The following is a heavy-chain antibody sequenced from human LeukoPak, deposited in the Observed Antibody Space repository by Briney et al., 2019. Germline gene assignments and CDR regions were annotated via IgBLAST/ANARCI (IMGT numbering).Heavy chain of an antibody. V-gene: IGHV1-2*02. CDR3: ARAGTYSSSWYEHYYYYYMDV. J-gene: IGHJ6*03. CDR1: GYTFTGYY. Sequence: ASVKVSCKASGYTFTGYYMHWVRQAPGQGLEWMGWINPNSGGTNYAQKFQGRVTMTRDTSIGTAYMELSRLRSDDTAVYYCARAGTYSSSWYEHYYYYYMDVWGKGTTVTVSS. CDR2: INPNSGGT. D-gene: IGHD6-13*01.